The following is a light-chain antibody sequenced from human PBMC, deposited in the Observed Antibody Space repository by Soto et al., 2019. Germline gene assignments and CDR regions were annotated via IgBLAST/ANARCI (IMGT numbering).Light chain of an antibody. CDR1: QGIGND. V-gene: IGKV1-6*01. Sequence: AIQMTQSPSSLSASVGDRVTIACRASQGIGNDLGWYQQKPGKAPKLLIYAASTLHSGVPARFSGSGSGTDFTLTISGLQSEDFATYYCQQYYIFPLAFGGGTKVEIK. CDR3: QQYYIFPLA. CDR2: AAS. J-gene: IGKJ4*01.